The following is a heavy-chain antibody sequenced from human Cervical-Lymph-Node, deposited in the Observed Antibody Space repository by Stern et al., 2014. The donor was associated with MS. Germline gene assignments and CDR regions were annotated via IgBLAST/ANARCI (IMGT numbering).Heavy chain of an antibody. V-gene: IGHV1-46*02. CDR1: EYTFNYFF. CDR2: INPNGGLT. Sequence: QMQLVQSGAAVKKPGASVKVSCKASEYTFNYFFMHWVRQAPGQGLEWMGVINPNGGLTTYAQKFKGSVTMTRDTPKSLVYLDLASLTSEDTAVYYCASARNAAFDIWGQGALVTVSS. J-gene: IGHJ3*02. CDR3: ASARNAAFDI.